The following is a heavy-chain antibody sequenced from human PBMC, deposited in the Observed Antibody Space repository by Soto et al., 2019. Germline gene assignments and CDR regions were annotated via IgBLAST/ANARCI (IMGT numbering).Heavy chain of an antibody. D-gene: IGHD3-10*01. CDR3: ARGPSGSHWYFDL. Sequence: QVQLQESGPGLVKPSQTLSLTCTVSGGSISSGGYYWSWIRQHPGKGLEWVGYIYYSGSTYYNPSLKSRVSISVDTSKNQFSLKLSSVTAADTAVYYCARGPSGSHWYFDLWGRGTLVTVSS. CDR2: IYYSGST. V-gene: IGHV4-31*03. J-gene: IGHJ2*01. CDR1: GGSISSGGYY.